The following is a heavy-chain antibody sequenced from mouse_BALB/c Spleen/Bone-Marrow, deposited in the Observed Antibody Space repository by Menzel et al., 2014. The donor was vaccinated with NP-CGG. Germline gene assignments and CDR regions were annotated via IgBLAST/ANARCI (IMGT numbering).Heavy chain of an antibody. V-gene: IGHV14-3*02. CDR1: GFNIKDTY. CDR2: IDPASGDT. CDR3: ARANPWYFDV. D-gene: IGHD3-1*01. Sequence: EVQLQESGAELVKPGASVKLSCTASGFNIKDTYIHWVMRRPEQGLAWIGRIDPASGDTKFDPKFQGKATITADTSSNTAYLQVTSLTSEDTAVYYCARANPWYFDVWGAGTTVTVSS. J-gene: IGHJ1*01.